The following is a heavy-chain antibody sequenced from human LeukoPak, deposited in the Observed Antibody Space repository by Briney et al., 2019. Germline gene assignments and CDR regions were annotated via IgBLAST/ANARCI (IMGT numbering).Heavy chain of an antibody. J-gene: IGHJ4*02. CDR1: GFTFSSYW. CDR2: INPGGSSI. D-gene: IGHD4-11*01. V-gene: IGHV3-74*01. Sequence: GGSLRLSCAASGFTFSSYWMHWVRQVPGKGLVWVARINPGGSSITYADSVKGRFTISRDNAKNTLYLQMNSLRADDAAVYYCAKGYYGNYVAVDYWGQGTLVTVSS. CDR3: AKGYYGNYVAVDY.